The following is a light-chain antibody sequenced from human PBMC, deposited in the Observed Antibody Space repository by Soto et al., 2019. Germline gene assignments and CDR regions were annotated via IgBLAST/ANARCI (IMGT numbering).Light chain of an antibody. J-gene: IGKJ4*01. CDR1: QSISSW. Sequence: DFRLTQSPSLLSASVGDRVTITCRASQSISSWLAWYQQKPGKAPKLLIYDASSLESGVPSRFSGSGSGTDFTLTISSLEPEDFAVYYCQQRNNWPPVTFGGGTKVDIK. V-gene: IGKV1-5*01. CDR3: QQRNNWPPVT. CDR2: DAS.